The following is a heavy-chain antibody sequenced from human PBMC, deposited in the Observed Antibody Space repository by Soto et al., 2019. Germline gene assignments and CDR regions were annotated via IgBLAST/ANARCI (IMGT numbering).Heavy chain of an antibody. Sequence: QVQLVESGGGVVQPGRSLRLSCAASGFTFSSYAMHWVRQAPGKGLEWVAVISYDGNDESYTDSVKGRFTISRDTSKNPLYLQMSSLIPEDTAVYDCAKARTSNFCSACFDSWGQGPLIAAPS. J-gene: IGHJ4*02. V-gene: IGHV3-30-3*01. CDR1: GFTFSSYA. CDR3: AKARTSNFCSACFDS. D-gene: IGHD2-15*01. CDR2: ISYDGNDE.